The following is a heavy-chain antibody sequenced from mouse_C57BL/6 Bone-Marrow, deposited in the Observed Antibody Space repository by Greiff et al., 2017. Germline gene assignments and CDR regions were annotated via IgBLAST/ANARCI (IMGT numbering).Heavy chain of an antibody. CDR2: VLPGSGST. CDR3: ARKDYYGSSHWYVDV. V-gene: IGHV1-9*01. D-gene: IGHD1-1*01. Sequence: QVQLKPSGAELMKPGASVKLSCKAPGYTFTGYWIEWVKQRPGHGLEWIGEVLPGSGSTNYNEKFKGKATFTADTSSNTAYMRLSSLTTEDSAIYYCARKDYYGSSHWYVDVWGTGTTVTVSS. J-gene: IGHJ1*03. CDR1: GYTFTGYW.